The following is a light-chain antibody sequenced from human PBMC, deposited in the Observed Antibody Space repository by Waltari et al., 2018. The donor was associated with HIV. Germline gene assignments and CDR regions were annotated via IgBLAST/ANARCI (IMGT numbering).Light chain of an antibody. CDR2: SSS. CDR3: QQYGSSPLFT. Sequence: EIVLTQSPGTLSLSPGERATLSCRASHNVGGDSLAWYHQRPVKTPRLLIYSSSIRATCIPDRFSGSGSGTDFTLTITRLEPEDFAVYSCQQYGSSPLFTFGPGTKVDIK. V-gene: IGKV3-20*01. CDR1: HNVGGDS. J-gene: IGKJ3*01.